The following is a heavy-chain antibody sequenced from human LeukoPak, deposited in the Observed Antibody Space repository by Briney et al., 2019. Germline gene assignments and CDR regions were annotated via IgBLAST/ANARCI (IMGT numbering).Heavy chain of an antibody. CDR2: IRYDGSNK. D-gene: IGHD3-3*01. V-gene: IGHV3-30*02. CDR1: GFTFSSYG. J-gene: IGHJ6*03. Sequence: PGGSLRLSCAASGFTFSSYGMHWVRQAPGKGLEWVAFIRYDGSNKYYADSVKGRFTISRDNSKNTLYLQMNSLGAEDTAVYYCAKDYDFWSGYYFPNYYMDVWGKGTTVTVSS. CDR3: AKDYDFWSGYYFPNYYMDV.